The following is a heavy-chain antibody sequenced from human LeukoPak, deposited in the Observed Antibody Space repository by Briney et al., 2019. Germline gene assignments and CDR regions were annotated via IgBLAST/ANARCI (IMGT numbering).Heavy chain of an antibody. J-gene: IGHJ3*02. CDR3: ARDGSDIAVAGTPLAESFDI. V-gene: IGHV4-4*07. CDR1: GDSISGYH. D-gene: IGHD6-19*01. Sequence: PSETLSLTCTVSGDSISGYHWSWIRQPAGKGLEWIGRIYASGTISYNPSLKSRVTMSVDRSKNQFSLKVKSVTAADTAVYYCARDGSDIAVAGTPLAESFDIWGQGTMVTVSS. CDR2: IYASGTI.